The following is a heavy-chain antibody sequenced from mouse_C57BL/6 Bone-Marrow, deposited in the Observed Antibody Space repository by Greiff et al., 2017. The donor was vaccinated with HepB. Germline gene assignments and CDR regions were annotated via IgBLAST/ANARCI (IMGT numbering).Heavy chain of an antibody. V-gene: IGHV1-50*01. Sequence: QVQLQQSGAELVKPGASVKLSCKASGYTFTSYWMQWVKQRPGQGLEWIGEIDPSDSYTNYNQKFKGKATLTVDTSSSTAYMQLSSLTSEDSAVYYCASIYGNYGGYFDVWGTGTTVTVSS. D-gene: IGHD2-1*01. CDR1: GYTFTSYW. J-gene: IGHJ1*03. CDR3: ASIYGNYGGYFDV. CDR2: IDPSDSYT.